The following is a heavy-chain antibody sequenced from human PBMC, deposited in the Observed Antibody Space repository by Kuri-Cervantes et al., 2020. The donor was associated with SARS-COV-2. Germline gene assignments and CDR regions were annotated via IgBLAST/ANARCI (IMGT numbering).Heavy chain of an antibody. J-gene: IGHJ4*02. CDR3: AKDPPPAGY. Sequence: GGSLRLSCAASGFTFKTYGMHWVRQAPGKGLEWVAFTRYDGSNQYYGDSVKGRFSISRDNPKNTLYLQMNSLRAEDTAVYYCAKDPPPAGYWGQGTLVTVSS. CDR1: GFTFKTYG. CDR2: TRYDGSNQ. V-gene: IGHV3-30*02.